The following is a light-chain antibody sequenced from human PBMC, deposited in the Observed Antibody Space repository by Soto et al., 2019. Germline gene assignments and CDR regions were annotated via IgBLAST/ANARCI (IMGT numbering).Light chain of an antibody. J-gene: IGKJ1*01. CDR3: QQYNNWWT. V-gene: IGKV3-15*01. CDR2: GAS. CDR1: QSVSSN. Sequence: EIVMTQSPATLSVSPGERATLSCRASQSVSSNLAWYQQKPGQAPRLLIYGASTRATGIPARFSGSGSGTEFTLTVSGLRSEDLAVYYCQQYNNWWTFGQGTKV.